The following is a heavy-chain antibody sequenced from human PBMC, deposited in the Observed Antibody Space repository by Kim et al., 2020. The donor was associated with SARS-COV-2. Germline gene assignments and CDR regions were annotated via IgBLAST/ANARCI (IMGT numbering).Heavy chain of an antibody. J-gene: IGHJ5*02. D-gene: IGHD2-2*01. CDR3: AKGPIAVVPGGKMWLDL. CDR1: GLIFRNYG. V-gene: IGHV3-30*18. CDR2: ISYDGKSQ. Sequence: GGSLRLSCAASGLIFRNYGMHWVRQAPGKGLEWVADISYDGKSQYYGDSVEGRFTISRDNSKNTLYLQMNSLRLEDTAVYYCAKGPIAVVPGGKMWLDLWGQGTLVTVSS.